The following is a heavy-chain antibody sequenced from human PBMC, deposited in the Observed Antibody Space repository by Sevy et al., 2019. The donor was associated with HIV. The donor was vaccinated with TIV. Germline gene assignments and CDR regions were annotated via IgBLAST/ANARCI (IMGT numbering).Heavy chain of an antibody. CDR2: ISGSGGNT. CDR3: ATRDYYDFWSGYSTVDY. J-gene: IGHJ4*02. V-gene: IGHV3-23*01. CDR1: GFTFSSYA. D-gene: IGHD3-3*01. Sequence: GGSLRLSCAASGFTFSSYAMSWVRQAPGKGLEWVSAISGSGGNTYYADSVKGRFTISRDNSKTTLYLQMNSLRAEDTAVYYCATRDYYDFWSGYSTVDYLGQGTLVTVSS.